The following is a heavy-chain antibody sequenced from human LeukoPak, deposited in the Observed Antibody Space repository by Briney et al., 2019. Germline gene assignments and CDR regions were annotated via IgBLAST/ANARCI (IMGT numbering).Heavy chain of an antibody. J-gene: IGHJ4*02. V-gene: IGHV3-23*01. CDR2: ISGSGGST. D-gene: IGHD6-19*01. CDR3: AKRSAESSGYFDY. CDR1: GFTFSSYA. Sequence: GGSLRLSCAASGFTFSSYAMSWVRQAPGQGLEWVSAISGSGGSTYYADSVKGRFTISRDNSKNTLYLQMNSLRAEDTGVYYCAKRSAESSGYFDYWGQGTLVTVSS.